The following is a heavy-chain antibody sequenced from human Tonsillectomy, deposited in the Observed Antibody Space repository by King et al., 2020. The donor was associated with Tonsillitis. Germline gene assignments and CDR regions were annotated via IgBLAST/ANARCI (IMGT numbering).Heavy chain of an antibody. CDR3: ARASLVRGLDEYFQH. V-gene: IGHV3-30-3*01. J-gene: IGHJ1*01. CDR2: ISYDGSNK. D-gene: IGHD3-10*01. CDR1: GFTFSSYA. Sequence: VQLVESGGGVVQPGRSLRLSCAASGFTFSSYAMHWVRQAPGKGLEWVAVISYDGSNKYYADSVKGRFTISRDNSKTTLYLQMNSLRAEDTAVYYCARASLVRGLDEYFQHWGQGTLVTVSS.